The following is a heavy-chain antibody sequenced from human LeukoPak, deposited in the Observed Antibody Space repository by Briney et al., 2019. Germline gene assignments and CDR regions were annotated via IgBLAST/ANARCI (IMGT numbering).Heavy chain of an antibody. CDR2: IWYDGSNK. J-gene: IGHJ6*02. Sequence: GGSLRLSCAASGFTFSSYGMHWVRQAPGKGLEGVAVIWYDGSNKYYADSVKGRFTISRDNSKNTLYLQMNSLRAEDTAVYYCAKEDVGFYYYYYGMDVWGQGTTVTVSS. CDR1: GFTFSSYG. V-gene: IGHV3-30*02. CDR3: AKEDVGFYYYYYGMDV.